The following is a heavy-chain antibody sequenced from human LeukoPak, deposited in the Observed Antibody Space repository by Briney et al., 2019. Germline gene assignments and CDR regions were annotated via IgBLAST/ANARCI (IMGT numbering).Heavy chain of an antibody. D-gene: IGHD6-13*01. CDR2: ISSSGSTI. CDR3: ARDIAAAGDLNFDY. CDR1: GFTFSSHE. Sequence: SGGSLRLSCAASGFTFSSHEMNWVRQAPGKGLEWVSYISSSGSTIYYADSVKGRFTISRDNAKNSLYLQMNSLRAEDTAVYYCARDIAAAGDLNFDYWGQGTPVTVSS. V-gene: IGHV3-48*03. J-gene: IGHJ4*02.